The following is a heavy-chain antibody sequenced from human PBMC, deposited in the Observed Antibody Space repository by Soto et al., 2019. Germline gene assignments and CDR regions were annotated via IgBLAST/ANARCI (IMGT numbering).Heavy chain of an antibody. V-gene: IGHV1-69*12. J-gene: IGHJ3*02. Sequence: QVQLVQSGAEVKKPGSSVKVSCKASGGTFSSYAISWVRQAPGQGLEWMGGIIPIFGTANYAQKFQGRVTSXXGXAXXTAQVELSSLRGEDSAVYYCADLGRGLFGVGASAIWGQGTMVTVSS. D-gene: IGHD2-21*01. CDR3: ADLGRGLFGVGASAI. CDR1: GGTFSSYA. CDR2: IIPIFGTA.